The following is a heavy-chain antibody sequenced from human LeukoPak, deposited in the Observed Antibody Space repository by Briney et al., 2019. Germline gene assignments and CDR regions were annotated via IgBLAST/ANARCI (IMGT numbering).Heavy chain of an antibody. D-gene: IGHD4-11*01. V-gene: IGHV1-8*03. CDR2: MNPNSGNT. CDR3: TVTTHGYYYYMDV. CDR1: GYTFTSYY. J-gene: IGHJ6*03. Sequence: GASVKVSCKASGYTFTSYYMHWVRQAPGQGLEWMGWMNPNSGNTGYAQKFQGRVTITRNTSISTAYMELSSLRSEDTAVYYCTVTTHGYYYYMDVWGKGTTVTVSS.